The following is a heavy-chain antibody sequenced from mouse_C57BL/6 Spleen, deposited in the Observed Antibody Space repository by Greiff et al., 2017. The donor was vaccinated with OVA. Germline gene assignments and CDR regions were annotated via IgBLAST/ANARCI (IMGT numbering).Heavy chain of an antibody. Sequence: VQVVESGAELVKPGASVKLSCKASGYTFTEYTIHWVKQRSGQGLEWIGWVYPGSGSIKYNEKFKDKATLTADKSSSTVYMELSRLTSEDSAVYFCARHEDYYGSSYEYYAMDYWGQGTSVTVSS. D-gene: IGHD1-1*01. V-gene: IGHV1-62-2*01. CDR2: VYPGSGSI. CDR3: ARHEDYYGSSYEYYAMDY. J-gene: IGHJ4*01. CDR1: GYTFTEYT.